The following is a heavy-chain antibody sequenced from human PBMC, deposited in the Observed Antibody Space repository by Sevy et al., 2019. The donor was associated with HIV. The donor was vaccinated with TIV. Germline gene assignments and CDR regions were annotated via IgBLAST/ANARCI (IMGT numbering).Heavy chain of an antibody. D-gene: IGHD1-26*01. CDR3: AGGSGRYIDAFDI. CDR2: ISSRSSYT. J-gene: IGHJ3*02. Sequence: GGSLRLSCAASGFTFSNYYMSWIRQAPGKGLEWVSYISSRSSYTNFADSVKGRFTISRDNAKNSLYLQMKSLRAEDTAVYYCAGGSGRYIDAFDIWGQGTMVTVSS. CDR1: GFTFSNYY. V-gene: IGHV3-11*06.